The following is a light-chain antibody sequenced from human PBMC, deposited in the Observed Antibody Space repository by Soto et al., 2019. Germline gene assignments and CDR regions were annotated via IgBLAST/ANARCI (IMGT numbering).Light chain of an antibody. CDR1: QSIGRW. CDR3: QQYSTYPIT. J-gene: IGKJ5*01. Sequence: DIQMTQSPSTLSASVGDRVTITCRASQSIGRWLAWFQQKPGKAPNLLIYEASTLESGVPSRFTGSGSGTEFTLTISSLQSDDFATYYCQQYSTYPITFGQGTRLEIK. CDR2: EAS. V-gene: IGKV1-5*03.